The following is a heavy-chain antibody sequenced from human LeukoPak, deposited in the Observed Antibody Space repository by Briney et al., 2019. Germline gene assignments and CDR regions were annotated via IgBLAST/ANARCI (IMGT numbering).Heavy chain of an antibody. CDR2: ISYDGSNK. CDR3: ARDHWDYYDSSGYFGY. J-gene: IGHJ4*02. CDR1: GFTFSSCA. D-gene: IGHD3-22*01. V-gene: IGHV3-30-3*01. Sequence: PGVALRLSCAASGFTFSSCAMHWVRQAPGKGLEWVAVISYDGSNKFYADSVKGRFTISRDNSKNTLYLQMNSLRAEDTAVYYCARDHWDYYDSSGYFGYWGQGTLVTVSS.